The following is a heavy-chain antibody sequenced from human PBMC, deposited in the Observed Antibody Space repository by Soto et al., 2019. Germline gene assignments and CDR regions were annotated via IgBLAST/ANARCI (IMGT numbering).Heavy chain of an antibody. Sequence: GESLKISCKGSGYSFTSYWTTWVRQTPGKGLEWMGRIDPGDSNTHYSPSFQGHVTFSADTSITTAYLQWSSLKASDTAMYYCLRGGGYEYYFGMDVWGQGTTVTVSS. CDR2: IDPGDSNT. CDR3: LRGGGYEYYFGMDV. V-gene: IGHV5-10-1*01. CDR1: GYSFTSYW. J-gene: IGHJ6*02. D-gene: IGHD2-15*01.